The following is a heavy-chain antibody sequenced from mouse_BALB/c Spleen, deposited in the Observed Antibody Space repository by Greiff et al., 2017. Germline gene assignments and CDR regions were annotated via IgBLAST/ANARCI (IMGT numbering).Heavy chain of an antibody. Sequence: VQLVESGAELVRPGSSVKISCKASGYAFSSYWMNWVKQRPGQGLEWIGHIYPGDGDTNYNGKFKGKATLTADKSSSTAYMQLSSLTSEDSAVYFCARTRDAMDYWGQGTSVTVSS. V-gene: IGHV1-80*01. CDR2: IYPGDGDT. J-gene: IGHJ4*01. CDR3: ARTRDAMDY. CDR1: GYAFSSYW.